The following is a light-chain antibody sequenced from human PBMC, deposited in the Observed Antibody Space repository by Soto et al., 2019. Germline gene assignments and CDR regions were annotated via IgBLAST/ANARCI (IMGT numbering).Light chain of an antibody. J-gene: IGKJ2*01. CDR3: QQYNTYS. V-gene: IGKV1-5*03. Sequence: DIQMTQSPSTLSASVVDRVSITCRASQSLNSWLAWYQQKPGKAPKLLIYKTSTLESGVPSRFSGSGSGTEFTLTISNLQPDDFAIYYCQQYNTYSFGQGTKVDIK. CDR1: QSLNSW. CDR2: KTS.